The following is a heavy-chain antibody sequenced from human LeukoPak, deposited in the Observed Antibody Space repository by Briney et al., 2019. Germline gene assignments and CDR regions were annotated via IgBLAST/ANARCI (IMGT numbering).Heavy chain of an antibody. CDR3: AKDKLLWFGGPGAFDI. D-gene: IGHD3-10*01. V-gene: IGHV3-11*01. J-gene: IGHJ3*02. CDR2: ISSSGSTI. Sequence: NPGGSLRLSCAASGFTFSDYYMSWIRQAPGKGLEWVSYISSSGSTIYYADSVKGRFTISRDNAKNSLYLQMNSLRAEDTAVYYCAKDKLLWFGGPGAFDIWGQGTMVTVSS. CDR1: GFTFSDYY.